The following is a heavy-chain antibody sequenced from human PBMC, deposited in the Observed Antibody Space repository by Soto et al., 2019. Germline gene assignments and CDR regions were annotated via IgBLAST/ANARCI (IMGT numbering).Heavy chain of an antibody. CDR1: GFIFSDYG. CDR3: ARDGVGNSGYDYDY. Sequence: QVQLVESGGGVVQWGGSLRLSCTASGFIFSDYGMHWVRQAPGKGLEWVALVWYDSRYKYYVDSVKVRFTISRDNSKNTGYLQMKSLSPEDTAVYYCARDGVGNSGYDYDYWGKGTLVTVSS. J-gene: IGHJ4*02. CDR2: VWYDSRYK. V-gene: IGHV3-33*01. D-gene: IGHD5-12*01.